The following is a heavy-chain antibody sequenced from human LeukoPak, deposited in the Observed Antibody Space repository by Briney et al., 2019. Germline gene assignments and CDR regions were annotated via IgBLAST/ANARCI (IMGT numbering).Heavy chain of an antibody. CDR3: ARHDTYGSGSYTAGYFDY. J-gene: IGHJ4*02. CDR2: IYYSGST. CDR1: GGSISSYY. Sequence: SETLSLTCTVSGGSISSYYWGWIRQPPGKGLEWIGSIYYSGSTYYNPSLKSRVTISVDTSKNQFSLKLSSVTAADTAVYYCARHDTYGSGSYTAGYFDYWGQGTLVTVSS. D-gene: IGHD3-10*01. V-gene: IGHV4-39*01.